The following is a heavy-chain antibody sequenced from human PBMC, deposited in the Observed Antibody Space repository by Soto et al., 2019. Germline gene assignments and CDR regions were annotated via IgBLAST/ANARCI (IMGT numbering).Heavy chain of an antibody. V-gene: IGHV3-23*01. D-gene: IGHD4-17*01. CDR3: ARDPRSTTGGY. CDR2: ISGSGVST. CDR1: GFTFSTSA. Sequence: EVQLLESGGALVQPGGSLRLSCVASGFTFSTSAMGWVRQAPGKGLDWVSTISGSGVSTYYADSVEGRFTISRDNSKNTLYLQMNSLRADDTALYYCARDPRSTTGGYWGLGTLVTVSS. J-gene: IGHJ4*02.